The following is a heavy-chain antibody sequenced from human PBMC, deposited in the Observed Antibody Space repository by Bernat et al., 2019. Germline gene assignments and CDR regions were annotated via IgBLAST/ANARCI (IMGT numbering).Heavy chain of an antibody. J-gene: IGHJ4*02. D-gene: IGHD3-22*01. V-gene: IGHV3-23*01. Sequence: EVQLLESGGGLVQPGGSLRLSCAASGFTFSSYAMSWVRQAPGKGLEWVSAISGSGGSTYYADSVKGRFTISRDNSKNTLYLQMNSLRAEDTAVYYCAKDQHYYDSSGYLYTLDYWGQGTLVTVPS. CDR3: AKDQHYYDSSGYLYTLDY. CDR2: ISGSGGST. CDR1: GFTFSSYA.